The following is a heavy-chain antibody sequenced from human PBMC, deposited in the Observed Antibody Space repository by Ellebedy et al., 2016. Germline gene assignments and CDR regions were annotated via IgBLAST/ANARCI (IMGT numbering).Heavy chain of an antibody. D-gene: IGHD6-6*01. CDR1: GGSVDTYY. Sequence: SETLSLTXTVSGGSVDTYYWTWIRQSPGKGLEWIGYVFYGGRTKYNPSLRSRVTISLDTARNQFSLKLTSVAAADTAVYYCARDVSLYSSSPSFDFWGQGTLVTVSS. V-gene: IGHV4-59*02. J-gene: IGHJ4*02. CDR3: ARDVSLYSSSPSFDF. CDR2: VFYGGRT.